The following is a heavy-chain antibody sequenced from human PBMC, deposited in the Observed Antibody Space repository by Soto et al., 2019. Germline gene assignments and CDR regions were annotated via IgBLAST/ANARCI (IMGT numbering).Heavy chain of an antibody. Sequence: ASVKVSCKASGGTFSSYAISWVRQAPGQGLEWMGGIIPIFGTANYAQKFQGRVTITADESTSTAYMELSSLRSEDTAVYYCAKNYYDSSGYYIRFDYWGQGTLVTVSS. D-gene: IGHD3-22*01. V-gene: IGHV1-69*13. CDR1: GGTFSSYA. J-gene: IGHJ4*02. CDR3: AKNYYDSSGYYIRFDY. CDR2: IIPIFGTA.